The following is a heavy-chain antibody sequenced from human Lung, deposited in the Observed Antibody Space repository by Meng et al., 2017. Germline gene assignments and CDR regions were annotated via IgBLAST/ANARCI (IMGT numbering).Heavy chain of an antibody. CDR2: IHDSGST. D-gene: IGHD3-10*01. CDR1: GGSTSSGGYY. CDR3: ARASYGSGSPLGESWFDP. V-gene: IGHV4-31*03. Sequence: QVQLQESGPGLVKPSQTLSLTCTGAGGSTSSGGYYWSWIRQHPGKGLEWIGYIHDSGSTYYTPSLKSRVTISADTSKNQFSLKLSSVTAADTAVYYCARASYGSGSPLGESWFDPWGQGTLVTVSS. J-gene: IGHJ5*02.